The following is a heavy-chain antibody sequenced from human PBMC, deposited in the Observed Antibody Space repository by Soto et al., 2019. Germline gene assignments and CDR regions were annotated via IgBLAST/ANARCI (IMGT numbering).Heavy chain of an antibody. CDR3: ARGRYGDY. Sequence: QVHLVQSGAEVKKPGASVKVSCKGSGYTFTTYGITWVRQAPGQGLEWMGWISAHNGNTNYAQKLQGRVTVTRDTSTSTAYMELRILRSDDTAVHYCARGRYGDYWGQGALVTVSS. CDR1: GYTFTTYG. CDR2: ISAHNGNT. D-gene: IGHD1-1*01. J-gene: IGHJ4*02. V-gene: IGHV1-18*01.